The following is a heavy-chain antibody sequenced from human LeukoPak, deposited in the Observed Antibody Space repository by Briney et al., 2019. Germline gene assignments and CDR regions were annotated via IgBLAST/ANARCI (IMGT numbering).Heavy chain of an antibody. J-gene: IGHJ4*02. V-gene: IGHV4-59*01. CDR3: SASKQLWLRGLFDY. CDR2: VYYSGST. CDR1: GDSISTYY. Sequence: SETLSLTCSVSGDSISTYYWSWIRQPPGKAREWIGYVYYSGSTDYNPSLKSRVTISVDTSKNQFSLSLNSVTAADTAVYYCSASKQLWLRGLFDYWGQGTLVTVST. D-gene: IGHD5-18*01.